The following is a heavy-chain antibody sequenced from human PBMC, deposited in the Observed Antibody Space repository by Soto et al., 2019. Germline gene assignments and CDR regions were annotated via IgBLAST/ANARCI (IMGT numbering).Heavy chain of an antibody. CDR2: IYGDGSAT. D-gene: IGHD1-1*01. J-gene: IGHJ4*02. CDR3: AKDVRPEGYWDVDY. CDR1: GFTFGTYS. Sequence: EVQLLESGGDLVQPGESLRLSCAASGFTFGTYSMNWVRQAAGKGLEWISSIYGDGSATFYADSVKGRFTISRDNTRNILYLHMNSLRAEDTAVYYCAKDVRPEGYWDVDYWGQGTPVTVSS. V-gene: IGHV3-23*01.